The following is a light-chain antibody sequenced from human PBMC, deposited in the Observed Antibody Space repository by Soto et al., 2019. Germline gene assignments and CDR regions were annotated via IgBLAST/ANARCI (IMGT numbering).Light chain of an antibody. CDR3: QQYRDSLGT. CDR2: GAS. CDR1: QSVISTY. J-gene: IGKJ1*01. Sequence: ESVLTPAPCTPFLSTGERATLSCRASQSVISTYLAWYQQKPGQAPRLLIYGASSRATGIPDRFSGSGSGTDFTLTISRLEPEDFAVYYCQQYRDSLGTFGQGTKVDIK. V-gene: IGKV3-20*01.